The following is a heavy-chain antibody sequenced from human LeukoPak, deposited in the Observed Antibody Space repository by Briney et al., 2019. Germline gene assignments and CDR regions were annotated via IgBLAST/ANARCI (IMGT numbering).Heavy chain of an antibody. CDR2: IKQDGSEK. V-gene: IGHV3-7*01. CDR1: GFTFSSYA. J-gene: IGHJ6*03. D-gene: IGHD6-6*01. CDR3: ARRDFIAARSGRSYYYYYYMDV. Sequence: GGSLRLSCAASGFTFSSYAMSWVRQAPGKGLEWVANIKQDGSEKYYVDSVKGRFTISRDNAKNSLYLQMNSLRAEDTAVYYCARRDFIAARSGRSYYYYYYMDVWGKGTTVTVSS.